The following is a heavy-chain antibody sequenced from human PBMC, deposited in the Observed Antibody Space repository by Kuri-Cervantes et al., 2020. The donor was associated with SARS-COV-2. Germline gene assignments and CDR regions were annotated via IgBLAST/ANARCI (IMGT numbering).Heavy chain of an antibody. Sequence: GESPKISCAASGFTVSSNYMSWVRQASGKGLEWVSVIYSGGSTYYADSVKGRFTISRDNPKNTLYLQMNSLRAEDTAVYYCAKDRAVARGAFDIWGQGTMVTVSS. CDR1: GFTVSSNY. J-gene: IGHJ3*02. CDR2: IYSGGST. V-gene: IGHV3-53*01. D-gene: IGHD3-10*01. CDR3: AKDRAVARGAFDI.